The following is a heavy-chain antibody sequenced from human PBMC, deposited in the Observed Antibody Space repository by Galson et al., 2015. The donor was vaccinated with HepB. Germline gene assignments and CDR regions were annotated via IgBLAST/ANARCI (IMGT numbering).Heavy chain of an antibody. Sequence: SVKVSCKVSGYTLTELSMHWVRQAPGKGLEWMGGFDPEDGETIYAQKFQGRVTITRDMSTSTAYMELSSLRSEDTAVYYCAASSYSNYYYYMDVWGKGTTVTVSS. J-gene: IGHJ6*03. CDR2: FDPEDGET. V-gene: IGHV1-24*01. CDR3: AASSYSNYYYYMDV. D-gene: IGHD4-11*01. CDR1: GYTLTELS.